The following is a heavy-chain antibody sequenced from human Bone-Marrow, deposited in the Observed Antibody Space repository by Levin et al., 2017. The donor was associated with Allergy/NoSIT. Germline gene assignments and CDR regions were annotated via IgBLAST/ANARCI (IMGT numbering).Heavy chain of an antibody. V-gene: IGHV4-61*02. CDR3: AGDIAETGSWWFDP. J-gene: IGHJ5*02. Sequence: SQTLSLTCTVSGGSINSGAAYWSWIRQPAGNGLEWIGRVYVSGGTIYNPSFQSRVTMSVDTSRNQFSLQLSSVTAADTAIYFCAGDIAETGSWWFDPWGQGILVTVSS. CDR2: VYVSGGT. D-gene: IGHD6-13*01. CDR1: GGSINSGAAY.